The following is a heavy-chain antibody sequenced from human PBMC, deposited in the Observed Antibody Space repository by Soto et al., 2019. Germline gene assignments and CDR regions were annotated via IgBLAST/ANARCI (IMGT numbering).Heavy chain of an antibody. CDR1: GGSLNSYY. CDR2: IYYIGTT. V-gene: IGHV4-59*01. D-gene: IGHD3-10*01. J-gene: IGHJ5*02. CDR3: ARTGSGGTWFDP. Sequence: ETLSLTCTVSGGSLNSYYWSWIRQSPGKGLEWIGYIYYIGTTKYNPSLTSRVTISVDTSKNQFSLKLRSLTAADTAVYYCARTGSGGTWFDPWGQG.